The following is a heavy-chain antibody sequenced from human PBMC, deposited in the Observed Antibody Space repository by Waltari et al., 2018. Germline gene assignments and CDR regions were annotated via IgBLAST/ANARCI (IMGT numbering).Heavy chain of an antibody. J-gene: IGHJ3*02. Sequence: EVQLVESGGGLVQPGRSLRLSCAASGFTFDDYAMHWVRQAPGKGLEWVSGISWNSGSIGYADSVKGRFTISRDNAKNSLYLQMNSLRAEDTALYYCAKDNAYYYGSGSYSLTEGAFDIWGQGTMVTVSS. CDR1: GFTFDDYA. D-gene: IGHD3-10*01. CDR2: ISWNSGSI. CDR3: AKDNAYYYGSGSYSLTEGAFDI. V-gene: IGHV3-9*01.